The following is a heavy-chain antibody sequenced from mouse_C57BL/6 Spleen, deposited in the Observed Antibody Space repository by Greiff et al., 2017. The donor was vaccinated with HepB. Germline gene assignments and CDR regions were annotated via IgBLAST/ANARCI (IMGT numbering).Heavy chain of an antibody. V-gene: IGHV1-59*01. J-gene: IGHJ3*01. CDR3: ASYFYSNSWFAY. CDR1: GYTFTSYW. D-gene: IGHD2-5*01. CDR2: IDPSDSYT. Sequence: VQLQQSGAELVRPGTSVKLSCKASGYTFTSYWMHWVKQRPGQGLEWIGVIDPSDSYTNYNQKFKGKATLTVDTSSSTAYMQLSSLTSEDSAVYYCASYFYSNSWFAYWGQGTLVTVSA.